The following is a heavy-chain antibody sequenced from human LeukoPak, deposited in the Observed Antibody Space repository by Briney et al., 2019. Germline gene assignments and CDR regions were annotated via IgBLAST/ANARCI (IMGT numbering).Heavy chain of an antibody. Sequence: SETLSLTCTVSGGSISGSYWSWIRQPPGKGLEWIGNIYYSGSTNYSPSLKSRVTMSVDMSKNQFSLRLSAVTGADTAVYCCARVHDYAWGSYLAPYGMDVWGQGTTVTVSS. V-gene: IGHV4-59*01. CDR2: IYYSGST. J-gene: IGHJ6*02. CDR3: ARVHDYAWGSYLAPYGMDV. CDR1: GGSISGSY. D-gene: IGHD3-16*02.